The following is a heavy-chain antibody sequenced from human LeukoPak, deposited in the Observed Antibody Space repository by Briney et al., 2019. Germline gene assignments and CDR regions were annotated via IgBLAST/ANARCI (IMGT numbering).Heavy chain of an antibody. D-gene: IGHD2-15*01. CDR3: ARDFKRGYCSAGSSSDFDY. J-gene: IGHJ4*02. Sequence: ASVKVSCKASGYTFTSYGISWVRQAPGQGLEWMGWISAYNGNTNYAQKLQSRVTMPTDTSTSTAYIELMSLRADDTAVYYCARDFKRGYCSAGSSSDFDYWGQGTLVTVSS. CDR2: ISAYNGNT. V-gene: IGHV1-18*01. CDR1: GYTFTSYG.